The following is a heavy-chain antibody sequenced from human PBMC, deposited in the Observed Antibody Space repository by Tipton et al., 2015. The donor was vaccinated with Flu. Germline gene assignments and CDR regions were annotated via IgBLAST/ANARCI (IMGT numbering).Heavy chain of an antibody. Sequence: GLVKPSETLSLTCTVSGGSISSYYWSWIRQPAGKGLEWIGRIYTSGSTNYNPSLKSRVTMSVDTSKNQFSLKLSSVTAADTAVYYCARGRKQWLVSPGWYFDLWGRGPLVTVSS. J-gene: IGHJ2*01. CDR1: GGSISSYY. CDR3: ARGRKQWLVSPGWYFDL. CDR2: IYTSGST. V-gene: IGHV4-4*07. D-gene: IGHD6-19*01.